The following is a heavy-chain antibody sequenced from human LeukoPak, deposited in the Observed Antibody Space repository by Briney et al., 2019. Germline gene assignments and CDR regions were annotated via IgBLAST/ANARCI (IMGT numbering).Heavy chain of an antibody. CDR1: GFTFSSAW. J-gene: IGHJ4*02. D-gene: IGHD6-13*01. CDR2: IKGKTDGGTP. V-gene: IGHV3-15*05. Sequence: GGSLRLSCAASGFTFSSAWMTWVRQALGKGLEWVGRIKGKTDGGTPDYAAPVKGRFTISRDHSEDTLYLQMNGLKTEDTAVYYCILAAAGPAYWGQGALVTVSS. CDR3: ILAAAGPAY.